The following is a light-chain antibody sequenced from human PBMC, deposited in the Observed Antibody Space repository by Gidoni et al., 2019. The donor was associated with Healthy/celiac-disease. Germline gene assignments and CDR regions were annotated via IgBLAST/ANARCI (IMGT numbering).Light chain of an antibody. Sequence: DIQMTQSPSSLSASVGDRVTITCRASQSISSYLNWYQQKPGKAPKRLIYAASSLQSGVPSSFSGSGSGTDFTLTISSLQPEDFATYYCQQSYSTPRLFXGXTKVEIK. CDR1: QSISSY. J-gene: IGKJ4*01. V-gene: IGKV1-39*01. CDR2: AAS. CDR3: QQSYSTPRL.